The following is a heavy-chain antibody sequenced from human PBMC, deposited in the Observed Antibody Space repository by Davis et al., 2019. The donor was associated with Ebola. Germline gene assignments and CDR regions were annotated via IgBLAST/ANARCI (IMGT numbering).Heavy chain of an antibody. V-gene: IGHV5-51*01. CDR2: IYPGDSDT. J-gene: IGHJ5*02. CDR3: ARLTGSSSIFGWEGFDP. CDR1: GYSFTSYW. D-gene: IGHD6-6*01. Sequence: GESLKISCKGSGYSFTSYWIGWVRQMPGKGLEWMGIIYPGDSDTRYSPSFQDQVTISADKSISTAYLQWSSLKASDTAMYYCARLTGSSSIFGWEGFDPWGQGTLVTVSS.